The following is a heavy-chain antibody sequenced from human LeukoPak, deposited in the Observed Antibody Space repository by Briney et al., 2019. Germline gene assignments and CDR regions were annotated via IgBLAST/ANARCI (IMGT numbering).Heavy chain of an antibody. Sequence: GASVNVSCKASGYTFTYHYIHLVRQAPGQGLEWMGIINPSNGDTNYAQRFQGRVTMTRDTSTSTVYMELSSLDSEDTAVYYCARESDVGKDFDCWGQGTLVTVSS. CDR3: ARESDVGKDFDC. CDR2: INPSNGDT. J-gene: IGHJ4*02. D-gene: IGHD1-1*01. V-gene: IGHV1-46*01. CDR1: GYTFTYHY.